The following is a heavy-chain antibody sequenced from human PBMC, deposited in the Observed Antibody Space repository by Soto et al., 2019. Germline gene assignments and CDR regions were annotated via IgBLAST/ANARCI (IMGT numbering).Heavy chain of an antibody. J-gene: IGHJ5*02. V-gene: IGHV1-18*04. CDR3: ARWISGGYSDWFDP. D-gene: IGHD1-26*01. CDR1: GYNFMRYG. Sequence: QVQLVQSGAEVKKPGASVKVSCKASGYNFMRYGFTWVRQAPGQGREWMGWINVDNGETKYPQKIQGRVTMTTDTSTSTVYMELRSLTSDDTAVYYCARWISGGYSDWFDPWGHGTLVTVPS. CDR2: INVDNGET.